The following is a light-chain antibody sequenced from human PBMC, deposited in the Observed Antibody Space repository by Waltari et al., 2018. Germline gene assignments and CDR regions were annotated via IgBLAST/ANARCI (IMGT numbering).Light chain of an antibody. Sequence: DIQMTQSPSSLSASVGDRVTITCQASQNINNHLNWYQQKPGRAPKVRSYDAVNLVTGVPSRFSGRQSETDFTFTIINLQPEDAATYYCQEYDNVPRWTFGQGTKVEIK. CDR1: QNINNH. CDR2: DAV. J-gene: IGKJ1*01. CDR3: QEYDNVPRWT. V-gene: IGKV1-33*01.